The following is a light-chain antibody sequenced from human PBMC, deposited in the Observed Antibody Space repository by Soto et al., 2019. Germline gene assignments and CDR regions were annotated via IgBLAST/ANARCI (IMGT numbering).Light chain of an antibody. CDR1: SSDVGAYDY. CDR3: SSFAGINNLL. J-gene: IGLJ2*01. CDR2: EVS. V-gene: IGLV2-8*01. Sequence: QSALTQPPSASGSPGQSVTISCTGTSSDVGAYDYVSWYQQHPGKAPNLMIYEVSQRPSGVPDRFSGSKSGNTASLTISGLQAEDEGDYYCSSFAGINNLLFGGGTKLTVL.